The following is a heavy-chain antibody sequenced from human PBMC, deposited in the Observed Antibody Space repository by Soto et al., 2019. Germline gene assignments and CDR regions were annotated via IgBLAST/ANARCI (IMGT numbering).Heavy chain of an antibody. D-gene: IGHD3-3*01. V-gene: IGHV2-5*02. CDR2: IYWDDDK. CDR1: ASSLITSGVG. CDR3: AHSTSTRHYDFWSGPRPDF. J-gene: IGHJ6*02. Sequence: SGLTLVNPTQTLTLTCTFSASSLITSGVGVGWIRQPPGKALEWLALIYWDDDKRYSPSLKSRLTITKDTSKNQVVLTMTNMDPVDTATYYCAHSTSTRHYDFWSGPRPDFWGQGTAVTDSS.